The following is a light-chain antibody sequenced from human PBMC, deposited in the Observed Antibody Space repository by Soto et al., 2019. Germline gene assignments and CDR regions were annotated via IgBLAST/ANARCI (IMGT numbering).Light chain of an antibody. V-gene: IGLV2-23*02. CDR1: TSDVGIYNL. CDR3: CSYAGSSSFV. CDR2: EVT. J-gene: IGLJ2*01. Sequence: QSALTQPASVSGSPGQSITISCTGSTSDVGIYNLVSWYQQYPGKAPKLIIYEVTRRPSGVSNRFSGSKSGNTASLTIAGLHPEDEADYYCCSYAGSSSFVLGGGTKLTVL.